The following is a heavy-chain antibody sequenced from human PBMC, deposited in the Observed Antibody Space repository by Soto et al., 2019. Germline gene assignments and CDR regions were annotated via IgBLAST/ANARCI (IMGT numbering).Heavy chain of an antibody. J-gene: IGHJ4*02. CDR3: ARCNPSVGIH. Sequence: SETLSLTCTVSGGSVSSGSYYWSWIRQPPGKGLEWIGYIYYSGSTNYNPSLKSRVTISVDTSKNQFSLKLSSVTAADTAVYYCARCNPSVGIHWGQGTLVTVSS. CDR2: IYYSGST. CDR1: GGSVSSGSYY. D-gene: IGHD1-26*01. V-gene: IGHV4-61*01.